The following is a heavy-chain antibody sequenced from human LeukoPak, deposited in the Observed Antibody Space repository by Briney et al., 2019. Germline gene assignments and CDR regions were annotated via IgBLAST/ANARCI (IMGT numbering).Heavy chain of an antibody. CDR1: GGSISSYY. V-gene: IGHV4-59*08. J-gene: IGHJ6*02. CDR2: IYYSGST. CDR3: ARHSAAELLYYYYGMDA. Sequence: PSETLSLTCTVSGGSISSYYWSWLRQPPGKGLEWIGYIYYSGSTNYNPSLKSRVTISVDTSKNQFSLKLSSVTAADTAVYYCARHSAAELLYYYYGMDAWGQGTTVTVSS. D-gene: IGHD2-15*01.